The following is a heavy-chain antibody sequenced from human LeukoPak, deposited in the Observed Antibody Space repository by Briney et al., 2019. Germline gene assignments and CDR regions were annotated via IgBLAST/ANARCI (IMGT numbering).Heavy chain of an antibody. CDR3: ARRVVRYYYDS. V-gene: IGHV3-53*01. J-gene: IGHJ4*02. D-gene: IGHD3-22*01. CDR2: IYSGGST. Sequence: GGSLRLSCAASGFTVSSNYMSWVRQAPGKGLEWVSVIYSGGSTYYADSVKGRFTISRDNSKNTLYLQMNSLRAEDTAVYYCARRVVRYYYDSWGQGTLVTVSS. CDR1: GFTVSSNY.